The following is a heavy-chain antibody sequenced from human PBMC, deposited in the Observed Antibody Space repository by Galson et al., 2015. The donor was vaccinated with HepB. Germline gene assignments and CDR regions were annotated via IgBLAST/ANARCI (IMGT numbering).Heavy chain of an antibody. CDR3: ATEGYYYGSGSPQYGVWFDP. Sequence: SVKVSCKVSGYTLTELSMHWVRQAPGKGLEWMGGFDPEDGETIYAQKFQGRVTMTEDTSTDTAYMELSSLRSEDTVVYYCATEGYYYGSGSPQYGVWFDPWGQGTLVTVSS. CDR2: FDPEDGET. V-gene: IGHV1-24*01. CDR1: GYTLTELS. D-gene: IGHD3-10*01. J-gene: IGHJ5*02.